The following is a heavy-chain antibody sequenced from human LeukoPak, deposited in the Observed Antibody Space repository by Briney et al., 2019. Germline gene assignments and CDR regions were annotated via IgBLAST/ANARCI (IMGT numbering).Heavy chain of an antibody. CDR2: IIPIFGTA. V-gene: IGHV1-69*01. CDR1: GGTFSSYA. J-gene: IGHJ6*03. CDR3: ASQGKQHSYYYYYMDV. D-gene: IGHD4-23*01. Sequence: GSSVKVSCKASGGTFSSYAISWVRQAPGQGLEWMGGIIPIFGTANYAQKFQGRVTITADESTSTAYMELSSLRSEDTAVYYCASQGKQHSYYYYYMDVWGKGTTVTVSS.